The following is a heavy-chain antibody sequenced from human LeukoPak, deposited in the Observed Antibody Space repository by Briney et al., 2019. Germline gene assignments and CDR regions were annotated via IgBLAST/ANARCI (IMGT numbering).Heavy chain of an antibody. D-gene: IGHD4-11*01. J-gene: IGHJ6*03. CDR1: GGTFSSYA. Sequence: ASVKVSCKASGGTFSSYAISWVRQAPGQGLEWMGGIIPIFGTANYAQKFQGRVTITTDESTSTAYMELSSLRSEDTAVYYCASCGTVRTNYYYYYMDVWGKGTTVTVSS. CDR2: IIPIFGTA. CDR3: ASCGTVRTNYYYYYMDV. V-gene: IGHV1-69*05.